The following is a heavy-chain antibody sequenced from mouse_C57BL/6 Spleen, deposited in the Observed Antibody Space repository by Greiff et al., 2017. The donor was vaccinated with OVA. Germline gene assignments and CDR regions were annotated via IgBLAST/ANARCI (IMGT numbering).Heavy chain of an antibody. CDR3: AREAGRTWCAY. Sequence: EVQLVESGGGLVKPGGSLKLSCAASGFTFSSYAMSWVRQTPEKRLEWVATISDGGSYTYYPDNVKGRFTISRDNAKNNLYLQMSHLKSEDTAMYYCAREAGRTWCAYWGQGTLVTVSA. CDR2: ISDGGSYT. J-gene: IGHJ3*01. V-gene: IGHV5-4*01. CDR1: GFTFSSYA. D-gene: IGHD1-1*01.